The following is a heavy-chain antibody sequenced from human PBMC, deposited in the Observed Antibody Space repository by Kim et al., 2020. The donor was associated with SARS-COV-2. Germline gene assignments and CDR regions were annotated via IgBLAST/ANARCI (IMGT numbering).Heavy chain of an antibody. D-gene: IGHD3-10*01. J-gene: IGHJ5*02. CDR3: ARVGNDGYGTGDWFDP. Sequence: SETLSLTCTVSGYSISSGYYWGWIRQPPGKGLEWIGSIYHSGSTYYNPSLKSRVTISVDTSKNQFSLKLSSVTAADTAVYYCARVGNDGYGTGDWFDPWG. V-gene: IGHV4-38-2*02. CDR2: IYHSGST. CDR1: GYSISSGYY.